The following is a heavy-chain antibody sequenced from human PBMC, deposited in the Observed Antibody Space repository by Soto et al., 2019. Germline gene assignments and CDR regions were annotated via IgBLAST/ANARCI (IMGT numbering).Heavy chain of an antibody. V-gene: IGHV3-23*01. CDR2: ISGSGGST. CDR3: AKDKVSRYYYYYYMDV. Sequence: EVQLLESGGGLVQPGGSLRLSCAASGFTFSSYAMSWVRQAPGKGLEWVSAISGSGGSTYYADSVKGRFTISRDNSNNALYLQMNSLRAEDTAVYYWAKDKVSRYYYYYYMDVWGKGTPVTVSS. CDR1: GFTFSSYA. J-gene: IGHJ6*03.